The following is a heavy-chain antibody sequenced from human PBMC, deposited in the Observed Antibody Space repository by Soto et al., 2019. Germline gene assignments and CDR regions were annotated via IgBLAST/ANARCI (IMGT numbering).Heavy chain of an antibody. D-gene: IGHD3-10*01. V-gene: IGHV3-23*01. CDR1: GFTFSSYA. CDR3: ANATFQGSGTPRP. CDR2: ISGSGGST. J-gene: IGHJ5*02. Sequence: EVQLLESGGGLVQPGGSLRLSCAASGFTFSSYAMSWVRQAPGKGLEWVSAISGSGGSTYYADSVKGRFTISRDNSKNTLYLPMNTLRAEDTAVYYCANATFQGSGTPRPWGQGTLVTVSS.